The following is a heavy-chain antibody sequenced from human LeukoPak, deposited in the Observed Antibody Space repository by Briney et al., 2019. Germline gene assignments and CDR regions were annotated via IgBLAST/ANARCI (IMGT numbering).Heavy chain of an antibody. J-gene: IGHJ3*02. Sequence: GGSLRLSCAASGFTFSSYSMIWVRQAPGKGLEWVSSITSSSTYIYYADSVKGRFTISRYNAKNSLYLQMNNLRAEDTAVYYCAKDGVGGHCSSPSSRPAFDIWGQGTMVTVSS. CDR3: AKDGVGGHCSSPSSRPAFDI. V-gene: IGHV3-21*01. CDR1: GFTFSSYS. CDR2: ITSSSTYI. D-gene: IGHD2-2*01.